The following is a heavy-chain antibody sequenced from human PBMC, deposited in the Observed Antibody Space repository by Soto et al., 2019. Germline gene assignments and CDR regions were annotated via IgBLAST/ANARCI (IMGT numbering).Heavy chain of an antibody. CDR1: GGSISSYY. J-gene: IGHJ6*02. Sequence: SETLSLTCTVSGGSISSYYWSWIRQPAGKGLEWIGRIHTSGSTNYNPSLKSRVTMSVDTSKNQFSLKLSSVTAADTAVYYCARMPNLNYYYYGMDVWGQGTTVTVSS. V-gene: IGHV4-4*07. D-gene: IGHD2-2*01. CDR3: ARMPNLNYYYYGMDV. CDR2: IHTSGST.